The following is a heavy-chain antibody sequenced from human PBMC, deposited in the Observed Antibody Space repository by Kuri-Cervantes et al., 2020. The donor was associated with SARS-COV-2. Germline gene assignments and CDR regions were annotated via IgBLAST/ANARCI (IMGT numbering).Heavy chain of an antibody. CDR3: ARERYYSGHYGMDV. CDR1: GFTFSDYS. V-gene: IGHV3-48*01. Sequence: GESLKISCAASGFTFSDYSMNWVRPAPGKGLEWVSYIGSSSSIIYYADSMKGRFTIPRDNAKNSLSLQMNSLRAEDTAVYYCARERYYSGHYGMDVWGQGTTVTVSS. J-gene: IGHJ6*02. D-gene: IGHD3-10*01. CDR2: IGSSSSII.